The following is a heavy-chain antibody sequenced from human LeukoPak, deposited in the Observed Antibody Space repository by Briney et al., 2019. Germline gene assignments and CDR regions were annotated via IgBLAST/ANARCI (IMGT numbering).Heavy chain of an antibody. Sequence: GGSLRLSCAASGFTFSTYSMNWVRQAPGMGLEWVSYISSSNIYYADSVKGRFTISRDNAKNSLYLQMNSLRAEDTAVYYCAREEGYFDLWGRGTLVTVSS. J-gene: IGHJ2*01. V-gene: IGHV3-48*01. CDR3: AREEGYFDL. CDR1: GFTFSTYS. CDR2: ISSSNI.